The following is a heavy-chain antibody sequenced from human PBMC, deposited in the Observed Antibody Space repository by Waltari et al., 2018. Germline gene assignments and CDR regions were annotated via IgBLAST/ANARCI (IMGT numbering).Heavy chain of an antibody. CDR1: GFSITSHSHS. D-gene: IGHD5-12*01. J-gene: IGHJ3*01. CDR3: ATYIGASVGTAAFDV. CDR2: VSYSGTT. V-gene: IGHV4-39*01. Sequence: QLQLQESGPRLVRPSETLSPICCVSGFSITSHSHSWAWIRRSPGQGLEWIGTVSYSGTTYISPSLKSRVSVSRDTSKNQVSLILGSVTAADMAVYYCATYIGASVGTAAFDVWGQGTMVTVSS.